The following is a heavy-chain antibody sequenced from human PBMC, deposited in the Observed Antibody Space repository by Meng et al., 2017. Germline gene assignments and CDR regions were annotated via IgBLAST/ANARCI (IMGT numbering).Heavy chain of an antibody. D-gene: IGHD6-19*01. CDR3: ARRVAVAGNTSRVRWFDP. V-gene: IGHV1-2*02. Sequence: LVLFGAGVKKPGASVKVSCKVSGYSFTDYYLPWVRQAPGQGLEWMGWINPHSGGTYFAQNFQGRVTLTSDTSISTAYMELSRLRSDDTAMYYCARRVAVAGNTSRVRWFDPWGQGTLVTVSS. J-gene: IGHJ5*02. CDR1: GYSFTDYY. CDR2: INPHSGGT.